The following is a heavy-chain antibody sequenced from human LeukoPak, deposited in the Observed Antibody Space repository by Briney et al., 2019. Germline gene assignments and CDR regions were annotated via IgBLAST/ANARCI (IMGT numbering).Heavy chain of an antibody. D-gene: IGHD4-17*01. Sequence: GGSLRLSCAASGFTVSSNYMSWVRQAPGKGLEWVSVIYSGGSTYYVDSVKGRITISRDNSKDTLYLQMNSLRAEDTAVYYCARGGGYGDYVLGNVDYFDYWGQGTLVTVSS. CDR2: IYSGGST. CDR1: GFTVSSNY. CDR3: ARGGGYGDYVLGNVDYFDY. V-gene: IGHV3-66*01. J-gene: IGHJ4*02.